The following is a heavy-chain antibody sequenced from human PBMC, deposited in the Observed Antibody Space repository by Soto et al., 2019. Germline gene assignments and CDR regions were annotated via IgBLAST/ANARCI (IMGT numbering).Heavy chain of an antibody. CDR1: GYTFTSYY. J-gene: IGHJ6*02. D-gene: IGHD4-4*01. CDR2: INPSGGST. V-gene: IGHV1-46*01. Sequence: ASVKVSCKASGYTFTSYYMQWVRQAPGQGLEWMGIINPSGGSTSYAQKFQGRVTMTRDTPTSTVYMELSSLRSEDAAVYYCARVHSNIYYYYGMDVWGQGTTVTVSS. CDR3: ARVHSNIYYYYGMDV.